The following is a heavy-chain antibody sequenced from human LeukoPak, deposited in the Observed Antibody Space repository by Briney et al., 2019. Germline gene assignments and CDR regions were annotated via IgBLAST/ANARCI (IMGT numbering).Heavy chain of an antibody. Sequence: PGGSLRLSCAASGFTFSSYWMHWVRQVPGKGLVWVSRVNSDGTSTTYADSVKGRFTISRDNAKNTLHLQMNSLRVEDTAVYYCARGRGSGWRYLDYWGQGTLVIVSS. J-gene: IGHJ4*02. CDR3: ARGRGSGWRYLDY. D-gene: IGHD6-19*01. CDR1: GFTFSSYW. V-gene: IGHV3-74*01. CDR2: VNSDGTST.